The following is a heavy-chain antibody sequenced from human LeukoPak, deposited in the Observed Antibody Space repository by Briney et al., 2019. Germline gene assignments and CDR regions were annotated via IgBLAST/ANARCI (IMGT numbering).Heavy chain of an antibody. D-gene: IGHD2-2*01. J-gene: IGHJ6*02. Sequence: PGRSLRLSCAASGFTFSSYAMHWVRQAPGKGLEWVAVISYDGSNKYYADSVKGRFTISRDNSKNTLYLQMNSLRAEDTAVYYCAKAAMQLYYYYGMDVWGQGTTVTVSS. CDR3: AKAAMQLYYYYGMDV. CDR1: GFTFSSYA. V-gene: IGHV3-30*04. CDR2: ISYDGSNK.